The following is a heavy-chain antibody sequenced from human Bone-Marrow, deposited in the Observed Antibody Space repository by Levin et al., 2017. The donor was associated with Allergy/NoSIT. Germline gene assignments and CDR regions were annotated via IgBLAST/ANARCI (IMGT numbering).Heavy chain of an antibody. J-gene: IGHJ4*02. V-gene: IGHV4-34*01. CDR2: ISHGGTT. D-gene: IGHD3-10*01. CDR3: AATVYLFGSGIYHKRDY. Sequence: SETLSLTCAASGGSFSGYYWNWIRQTPGKGLEWLGEISHGGTTNYNPSLKGRVTISVDTSKNQFSLRLSAVTAADTGLYYCAATVYLFGSGIYHKRDYWGQGILVTVSS. CDR1: GGSFSGYY.